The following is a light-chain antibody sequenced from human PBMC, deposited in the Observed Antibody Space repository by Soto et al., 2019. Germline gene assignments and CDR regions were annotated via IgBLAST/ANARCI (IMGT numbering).Light chain of an antibody. V-gene: IGKV3-15*01. CDR3: QQLNYWPRIT. CDR1: QSVGTN. CDR2: GAS. J-gene: IGKJ5*01. Sequence: VMRRSPTTLSVSPGDGATLSCRASQSVGTNLAWYQQRPGQAPRLIXYGASTRASGIPPRFSGSGSGTDLTLTISSLQPEDFAVYYCQQLNYWPRITFGQGTRLEIK.